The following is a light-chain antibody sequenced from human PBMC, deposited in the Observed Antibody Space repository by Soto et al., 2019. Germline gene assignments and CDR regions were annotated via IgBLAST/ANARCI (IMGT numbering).Light chain of an antibody. Sequence: QSVLTQPPSVSAAPGQKVTISCSGGSSNIGNNYVSWYQQLPRTAPKLLICDNNKRPSGIPDRFSGSKSGTSATLGITGLQTGDEADYYCGTWDSSLSAVVFGGGTKVTVL. V-gene: IGLV1-51*01. CDR3: GTWDSSLSAVV. J-gene: IGLJ2*01. CDR1: SSNIGNNY. CDR2: DNN.